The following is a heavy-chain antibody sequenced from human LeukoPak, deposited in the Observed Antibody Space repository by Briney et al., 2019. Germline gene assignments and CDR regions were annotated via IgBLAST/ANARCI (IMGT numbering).Heavy chain of an antibody. D-gene: IGHD2-2*01. J-gene: IGHJ3*02. CDR3: ATNAGPAALDALDI. CDR2: ISYRGTT. V-gene: IGHV4-59*08. Sequence: PSETLSLTCTVAGDSINTHYWSWIRQPPGKGLERIGYISYRGTTKYNPSLKSRVTISIDTSNNQFSLRLSSVTAADTAVYYCATNAGPAALDALDIWGQGTIVTVSS. CDR1: GDSINTHY.